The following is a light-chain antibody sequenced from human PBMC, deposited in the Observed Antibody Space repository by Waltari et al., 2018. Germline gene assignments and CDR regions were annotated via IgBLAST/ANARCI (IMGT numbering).Light chain of an antibody. Sequence: DIQMTQSPSSMSASVGDRVVITCRASQTISSFLNWYQHKAGQAPKLLIYAASSLQSGVPSRFSGSRSCTDFTLTISSLQPEYVATYYCQQSYITPQTFGQGTKVEIK. CDR3: QQSYITPQT. CDR1: QTISSF. V-gene: IGKV1-39*01. CDR2: AAS. J-gene: IGKJ1*01.